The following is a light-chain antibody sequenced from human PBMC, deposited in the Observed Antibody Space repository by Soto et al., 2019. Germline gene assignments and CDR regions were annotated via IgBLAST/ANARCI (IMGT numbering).Light chain of an antibody. Sequence: DIVMTQSPDSLVVPLGERATIHCKATQSLLFSSKNLNYLSWYQQKPGQPPTLLIYWASTRDFGVPDRFSGSGSGTDFTLTISSLQAEDVAVYYCQQYYSTPLTFGGGTRLEIK. CDR2: WAS. CDR1: QSLLFSSKNLNY. V-gene: IGKV4-1*01. J-gene: IGKJ4*01. CDR3: QQYYSTPLT.